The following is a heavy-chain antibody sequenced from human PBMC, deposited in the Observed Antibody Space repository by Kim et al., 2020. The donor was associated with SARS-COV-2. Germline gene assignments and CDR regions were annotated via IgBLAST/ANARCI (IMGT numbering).Heavy chain of an antibody. V-gene: IGHV5-10-1*01. J-gene: IGHJ6*02. D-gene: IGHD2-2*01. CDR2: IDPSDSYT. Sequence: GESLKISCKGSGYSFTSYWISWVRQMPGKGLEWMGRIDPSDSYTNYSPSFQGHVTISADKSISTAYLQWSSLKASDTAMYYCANGPAASFSDYYYYGMDVWGQGTTVTVSS. CDR1: GYSFTSYW. CDR3: ANGPAASFSDYYYYGMDV.